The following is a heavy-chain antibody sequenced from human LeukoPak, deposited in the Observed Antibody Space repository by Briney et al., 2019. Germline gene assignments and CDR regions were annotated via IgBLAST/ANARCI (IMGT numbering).Heavy chain of an antibody. D-gene: IGHD1/OR15-1a*01. CDR2: IYSSGYT. Sequence: SETLSLTCTVPGGAFGGNYGNWFRRPPGKGLEWIGRIYSSGYTNDNPFLKSRITMSVDMSKNQFSLRLNSVTAADTAVYYCARGEHSVDSWGQGMLVTVSS. CDR1: GGAFGGNY. J-gene: IGHJ4*02. V-gene: IGHV4-4*07. CDR3: ARGEHSVDS.